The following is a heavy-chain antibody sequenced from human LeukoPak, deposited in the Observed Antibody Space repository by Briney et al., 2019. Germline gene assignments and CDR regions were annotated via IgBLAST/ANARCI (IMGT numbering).Heavy chain of an antibody. CDR2: IYSGATT. CDR3: ARVGDHFHWNLDL. CDR1: GFTVSTYC. V-gene: IGHV3-53*01. J-gene: IGHJ2*01. D-gene: IGHD3-3*02. Sequence: PGGSLRLSCAASGFTVSTYCMNWVRQAPGKGLEWVSIIYSGATTYYADSVKGRFTISRDTSKNTVSLQMNSLRAEDTAVYFCARVGDHFHWNLDLWGRGTLVTV.